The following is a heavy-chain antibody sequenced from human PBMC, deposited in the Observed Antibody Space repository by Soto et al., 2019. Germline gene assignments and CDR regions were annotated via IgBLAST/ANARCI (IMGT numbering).Heavy chain of an antibody. CDR3: ASTYDFWSALDY. CDR1: GFTFSDYY. CDR2: ISSSGSTI. D-gene: IGHD3-3*01. V-gene: IGHV3-11*01. Sequence: GGSLRLSCAASGFTFSDYYMSWIRQAPGKGLEWVSYISSSGSTIYYADSVKGRFTISRDNAKNPLYLQMNSLRAEDTAVYYCASTYDFWSALDYWGQGTLVTVSS. J-gene: IGHJ4*02.